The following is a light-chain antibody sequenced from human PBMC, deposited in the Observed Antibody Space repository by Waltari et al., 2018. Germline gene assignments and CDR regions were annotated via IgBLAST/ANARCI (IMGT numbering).Light chain of an antibody. CDR3: SSYAGSIYV. V-gene: IGLV2-8*01. Sequence: QSALTQPPSASGSPGQSVTISCTGTSRDVGGYKYVSWYQQHPGKGPKLRIYEVSKRPSGVPDRFSGSKAGNTASLTVSGLQAEDEADYYCSSYAGSIYVFGTGTKVTVL. J-gene: IGLJ1*01. CDR2: EVS. CDR1: SRDVGGYKY.